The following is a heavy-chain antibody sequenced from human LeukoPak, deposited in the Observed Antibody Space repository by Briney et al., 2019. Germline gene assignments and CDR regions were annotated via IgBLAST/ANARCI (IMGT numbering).Heavy chain of an antibody. CDR1: GFIFSSYS. Sequence: GGSLTLSCAASGFIFSSYSMNWVRQAPGKGLEWVSSISSSSSYIYYADSVKGRFTISRDSAKNMLFLQMNRLRAEDTAVYYCAKSPYFYNSGRSVDVWGKGTTVTVSS. CDR3: AKSPYFYNSGRSVDV. D-gene: IGHD3-10*01. J-gene: IGHJ6*04. CDR2: ISSSSSYI. V-gene: IGHV3-21*04.